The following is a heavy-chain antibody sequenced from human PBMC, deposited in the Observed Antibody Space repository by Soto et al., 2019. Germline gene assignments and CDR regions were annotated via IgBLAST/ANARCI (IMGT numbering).Heavy chain of an antibody. CDR3: ARDISTIGSGSACRKFYLVF. Sequence: ASVQVSCKASGYTFTGHYMHWVRQVSGKGLEYLGWLKSDNGGAYSAPKFQGRVTLTRDTSTTTAYMELSGLRSDDTAVYFCARDISTIGSGSACRKFYLVFWGPGAMVTVSS. CDR2: LKSDNGGA. V-gene: IGHV1-2*02. CDR1: GYTFTGHY. D-gene: IGHD3-10*01. J-gene: IGHJ1*01.